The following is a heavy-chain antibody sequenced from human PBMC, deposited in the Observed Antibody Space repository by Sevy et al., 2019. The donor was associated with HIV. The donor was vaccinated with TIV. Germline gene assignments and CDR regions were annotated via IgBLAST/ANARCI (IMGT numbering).Heavy chain of an antibody. CDR2: ITSSGSSI. J-gene: IGHJ5*02. CDR3: SRNGGAYDTGFDP. Sequence: GGSLRLSCAASGFTFSNYEMNWVRQAPGKGLEWVSHITSSGSSIYYADSVKGRFTISRDNAKNSLYLQMNSLRVEDTAVYSCSRNGGAYDTGFDPWGQGTLVTVSS. D-gene: IGHD3-22*01. V-gene: IGHV3-48*03. CDR1: GFTFSNYE.